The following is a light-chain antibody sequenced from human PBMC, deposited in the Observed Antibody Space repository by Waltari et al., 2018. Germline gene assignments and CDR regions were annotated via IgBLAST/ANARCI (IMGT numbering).Light chain of an antibody. CDR1: QSVSSY. V-gene: IGKV3-15*01. CDR3: QQYNNWPPWT. J-gene: IGKJ1*01. CDR2: DAS. Sequence: EIVLTQSPATLSLSPGERATISCRASQSVSSYLAWYQQKPGQAPRLLIYDASNRATGIPARFSGSGSGTEFTLTISSLQSEDFAVYYCQQYNNWPPWTFGQGTKVEIK.